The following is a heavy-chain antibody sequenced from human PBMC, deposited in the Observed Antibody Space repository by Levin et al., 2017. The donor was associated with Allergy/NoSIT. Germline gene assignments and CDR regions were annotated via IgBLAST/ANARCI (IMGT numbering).Heavy chain of an antibody. CDR2: ISRGSSHI. J-gene: IGHJ3*02. CDR3: AHLVAVVAADVYDI. D-gene: IGHD2-15*01. CDR1: GFSFRSYS. V-gene: IGHV3-21*01. Sequence: GESLKISCAASGFSFRSYSMNWVRQAPGKGLEWVSSISRGSSHIYYADSVKGRFTISRDDAKNSLYLQMNSLRAEDTAVYYCAHLVAVVAADVYDIWGQGTMVTVSS.